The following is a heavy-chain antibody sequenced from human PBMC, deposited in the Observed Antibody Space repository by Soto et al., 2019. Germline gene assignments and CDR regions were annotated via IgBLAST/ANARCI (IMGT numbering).Heavy chain of an antibody. J-gene: IGHJ6*02. CDR3: ARDGSTSWYIYDYHGMDV. Sequence: EVQLVESGGGLVQPGGSLRLSCAASGFTFRTYWLSWVRQVPGNGLEWVANINLDGSEKNYVDSVKGRFTISRDNARNSLYLQMSRLRAEDTAVYCGARDGSTSWYIYDYHGMDVWAQGTTVTVSS. CDR1: GFTFRTYW. V-gene: IGHV3-7*03. CDR2: INLDGSEK. D-gene: IGHD6-13*01.